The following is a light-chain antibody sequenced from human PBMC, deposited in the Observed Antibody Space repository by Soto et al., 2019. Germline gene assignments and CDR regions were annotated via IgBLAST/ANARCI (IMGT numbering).Light chain of an antibody. CDR2: DAS. V-gene: IGKV3-15*01. CDR1: QSVSTN. CDR3: QQYNNWPRT. J-gene: IGKJ2*01. Sequence: ETVITQSAAALSVSVGERVTLSCRASQSVSTNLAWYQQRPGQAPRLLIHDASTRATGVPDRISGSGSGTDFPLTISSLQSEDFAIYYCQQYNNWPRTFGQGTKVDIK.